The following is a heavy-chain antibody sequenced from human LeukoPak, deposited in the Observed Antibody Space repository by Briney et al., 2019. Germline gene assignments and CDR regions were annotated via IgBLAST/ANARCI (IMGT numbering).Heavy chain of an antibody. CDR2: VSNDGSNK. J-gene: IGHJ5*02. Sequence: GRSLRLSCAASGFTFSNYGMHWVRQVPGKGLEWVAVVSNDGSNKYSADSVKGRFTISRDNSKNTLYLQMNSLRAEDTAVYYCAKSSGVTHQRGWFDPWGRGTLVTVSS. CDR1: GFTFSNYG. CDR3: AKSSGVTHQRGWFDP. D-gene: IGHD1-26*01. V-gene: IGHV3-30*18.